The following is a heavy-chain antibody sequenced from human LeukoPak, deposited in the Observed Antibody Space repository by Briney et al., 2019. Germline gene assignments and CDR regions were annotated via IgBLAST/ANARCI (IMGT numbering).Heavy chain of an antibody. CDR2: INGGGDAT. CDR1: GFTFNNNA. D-gene: IGHD2-2*01. Sequence: PGGSLRLSCATSGFTFNNNAMSWVRQAPGKRLEWVSAINGGGDATEYADSVKGRLTISRDNSKNTLYLQMNSLRPEDTAVYYCARCTASCYANAFDVWGQGTLLTVSS. J-gene: IGHJ3*01. V-gene: IGHV3-23*01. CDR3: ARCTASCYANAFDV.